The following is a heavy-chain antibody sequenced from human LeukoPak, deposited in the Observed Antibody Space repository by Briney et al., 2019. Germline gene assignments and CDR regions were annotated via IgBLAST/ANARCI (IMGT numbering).Heavy chain of an antibody. CDR2: ISYDGSNK. Sequence: PGRSLRLSCAASGFTFSSYGMHWVRQAPGKGLEWVAVISYDGSNKYYADSVKGRFTISRDNSKNTLYLQMNSLRAEDTAVYYCAKDFKYCSSTSCYIDYYYYYYMDVWGKGTTVTVSS. CDR3: AKDFKYCSSTSCYIDYYYYYYMDV. J-gene: IGHJ6*03. CDR1: GFTFSSYG. V-gene: IGHV3-30*18. D-gene: IGHD2-2*01.